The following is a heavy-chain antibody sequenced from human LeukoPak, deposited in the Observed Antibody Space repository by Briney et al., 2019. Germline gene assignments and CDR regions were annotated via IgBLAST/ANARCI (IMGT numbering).Heavy chain of an antibody. CDR1: GFTFSSYA. D-gene: IGHD3-10*01. CDR2: ISYDGSNK. Sequence: GGSPRLSCAASGFTFSSYAMHWVRQAPGKGLEWVAVISYDGSNKYYADSVKGRFTISRDNSKNTLYLQMNSLRAEDTAVYYCARVSGIWGQGTMVTVSS. V-gene: IGHV3-30-3*01. J-gene: IGHJ3*02. CDR3: ARVSGI.